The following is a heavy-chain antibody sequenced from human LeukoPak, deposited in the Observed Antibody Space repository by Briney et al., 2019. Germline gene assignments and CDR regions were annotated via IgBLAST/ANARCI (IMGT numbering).Heavy chain of an antibody. D-gene: IGHD4-23*01. CDR1: GFTFNSYW. CDR3: ARANYGANSWFDP. V-gene: IGHV3-7*01. CDR2: IKQDESDK. J-gene: IGHJ5*02. Sequence: PGGSLRLSCAASGFTFNSYWMSWVRQAPGKGLEWVANIKQDESDKYYVDSVKGRFTISRDSAKNSLYLQMNSLRAEDTAVYYCARANYGANSWFDPWGQGTLVTVSS.